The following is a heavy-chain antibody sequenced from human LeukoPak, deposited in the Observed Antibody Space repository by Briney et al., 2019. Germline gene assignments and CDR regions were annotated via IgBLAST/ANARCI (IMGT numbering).Heavy chain of an antibody. CDR3: ARGGPRRDGYNLDR. V-gene: IGHV4-59*01. J-gene: IGHJ4*02. CDR2: IRDTGST. Sequence: SETLSLICTLWVHPISLYYWAWPRHPPGKGLEWIGYIRDTGSTNYNPSLNIRVTISRDTSENQFSLEVSSVTAADTAFYYCARGGPRRDGYNLDRWGQGTLVTVSS. CDR1: VHPISLYY. D-gene: IGHD5-24*01.